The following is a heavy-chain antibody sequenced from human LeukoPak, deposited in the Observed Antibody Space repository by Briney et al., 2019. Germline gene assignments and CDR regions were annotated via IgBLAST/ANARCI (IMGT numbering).Heavy chain of an antibody. CDR2: IIPILGIA. V-gene: IGHV1-69*04. D-gene: IGHD3-3*01. J-gene: IGHJ4*02. Sequence: SVKVSCKASGGTFSSYAISWVRQAPGQGLEWMGRIIPILGIANYAQKFQGRVTITADKSTSTAYMELSSLRSEDTAVYYCAVMYYDFWSGYFNGFDYWGQGTLVTVSS. CDR3: AVMYYDFWSGYFNGFDY. CDR1: GGTFSSYA.